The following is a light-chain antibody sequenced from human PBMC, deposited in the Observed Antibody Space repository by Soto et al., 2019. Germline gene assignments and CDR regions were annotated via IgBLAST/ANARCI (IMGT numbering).Light chain of an antibody. V-gene: IGLV2-23*01. CDR3: CSYAGSGTYVL. CDR2: EGS. CDR1: SSDVGSSNL. Sequence: QSALTQPASVSGSPGQSITISCTGTSSDVGSSNLVSWYQHHPGKAPKLMIYEGSKRPSGVSNRFSGSKSGNTASLTISGLQAEDEADYYCCSYAGSGTYVLFGGGTKLTVL. J-gene: IGLJ2*01.